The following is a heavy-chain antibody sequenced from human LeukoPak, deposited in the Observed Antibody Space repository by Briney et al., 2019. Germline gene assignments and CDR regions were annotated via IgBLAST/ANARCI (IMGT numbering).Heavy chain of an antibody. CDR3: ASSGYSSGWYQADFGY. CDR2: IYSGGGT. V-gene: IGHV3-66*01. CDR1: GFTVITNY. D-gene: IGHD6-19*01. Sequence: GSLRLSCAASGFTVITNYMSWVRQAPGKGLEWVSVIYSGGGTYYADSVKGRFTISRDNSKNTLYLQMNSLRAEDTAVYYCASSGYSSGWYQADFGYWGQGTLVTVSS. J-gene: IGHJ4*01.